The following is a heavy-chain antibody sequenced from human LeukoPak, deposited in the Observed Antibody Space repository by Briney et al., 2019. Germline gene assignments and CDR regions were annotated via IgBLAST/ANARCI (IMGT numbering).Heavy chain of an antibody. CDR2: IYTSGST. Sequence: SETLSLTCTVSGGSISSSYSYWGWIRQPPGKGLEWIGRIYTSGSTNYNPSLKSRVTMSVDTSKNQFSLKLSSVTAADTAVYYCARGAVAGTLLDFDYWGQGTLVTVSS. J-gene: IGHJ4*02. V-gene: IGHV4-39*07. CDR1: GGSISSSYSY. CDR3: ARGAVAGTLLDFDY. D-gene: IGHD6-19*01.